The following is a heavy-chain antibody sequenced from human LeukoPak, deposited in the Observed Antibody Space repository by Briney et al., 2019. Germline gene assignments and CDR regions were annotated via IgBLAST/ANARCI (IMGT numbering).Heavy chain of an antibody. CDR2: ISGSGGST. CDR3: AKDRPRYDSSGYSPDY. V-gene: IGHV3-23*01. Sequence: GGSLRLSCAASEFTFGSYALTWVRQAPGKGLEWVSSISGSGGSTYYADSVRGRFTISRDNSKDTLNLQMNRLRAEDTAVYYCAKDRPRYDSSGYSPDYWGQGTLVTVSS. CDR1: EFTFGSYA. J-gene: IGHJ4*02. D-gene: IGHD3-22*01.